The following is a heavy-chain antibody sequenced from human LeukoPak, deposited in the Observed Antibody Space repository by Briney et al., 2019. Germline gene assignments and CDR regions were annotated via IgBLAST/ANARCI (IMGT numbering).Heavy chain of an antibody. J-gene: IGHJ6*03. CDR2: IYTSGST. CDR3: AREIPDILTGYRKYYYMDV. V-gene: IGHV4-4*07. CDR1: VGSISSYH. D-gene: IGHD3-9*01. Sequence: SETLSLTCTVSVGSISSYHWSWSRQPAGKGLEWIGRIYTSGSTNYNPSLKSRVTMSVDTSKNQFSLKLSSVTAADTAVYYCAREIPDILTGYRKYYYMDVWGKGTTVTISS.